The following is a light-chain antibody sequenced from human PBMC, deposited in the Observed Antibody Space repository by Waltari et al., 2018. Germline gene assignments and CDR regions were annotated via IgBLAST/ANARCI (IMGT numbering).Light chain of an antibody. CDR2: LGS. CDR3: MQSLQTSWT. Sequence: DIVMTQSPLSLPVTPGEPASISCRSSQSLLYSNGYNYLDWYLQKPGQSPQLLIYLGSNRASGVPDRFSGSGSGTDFTLKISRAEAEDVGVYYCMQSLQTSWTFGQGTKVEIK. CDR1: QSLLYSNGYNY. J-gene: IGKJ1*01. V-gene: IGKV2-28*01.